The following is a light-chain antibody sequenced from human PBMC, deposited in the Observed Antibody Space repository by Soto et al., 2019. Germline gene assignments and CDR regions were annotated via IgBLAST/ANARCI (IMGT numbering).Light chain of an antibody. CDR3: QQCNSFPRS. CDR1: HRISDW. Sequence: DTQMTQSPSTLSASVGDRVTITCRASHRISDWLAWYQQKPGKAPKLLIYKASTLESGVPSRFSGSGSGTDFTLTISSLQPDDFATYYCQQCNSFPRSFGQGTKVDIK. CDR2: KAS. V-gene: IGKV1-5*03. J-gene: IGKJ1*01.